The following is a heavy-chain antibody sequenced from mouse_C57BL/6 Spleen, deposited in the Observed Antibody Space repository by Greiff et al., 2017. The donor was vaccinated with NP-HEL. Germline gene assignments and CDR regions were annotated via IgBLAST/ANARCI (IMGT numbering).Heavy chain of an antibody. D-gene: IGHD1-3*01. Sequence: QVQLQQSGAELVKPGASVKISCKASGYAFSSYWMNWVKQRPGKGLEWIGQIYPGDGDTNYNGKFKGKATLTADKSSSTAYMPLSSLTSEDSAVYFCARSGLKDYFDYWGQGTTLTVSS. CDR1: GYAFSSYW. CDR3: ARSGLKDYFDY. CDR2: IYPGDGDT. J-gene: IGHJ2*01. V-gene: IGHV1-80*01.